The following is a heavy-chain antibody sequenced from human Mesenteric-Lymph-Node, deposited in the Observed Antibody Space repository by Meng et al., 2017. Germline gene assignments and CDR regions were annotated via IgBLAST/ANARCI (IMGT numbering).Heavy chain of an antibody. CDR2: ISYDGSNK. CDR3: AIDLVGYCSGGSCYSYFSGDY. V-gene: IGHV3-30*01. CDR1: GFTFSSYA. Sequence: GESLKISCAASGFTFSSYAMHWVRQAPGKGLEWVAVISYDGSNKYYADSVKGRFTISRDNSKNTLYLQMNSLRAEDTAVYYCAIDLVGYCSGGSCYSYFSGDYWGQGTLVTVSS. D-gene: IGHD2-15*01. J-gene: IGHJ4*02.